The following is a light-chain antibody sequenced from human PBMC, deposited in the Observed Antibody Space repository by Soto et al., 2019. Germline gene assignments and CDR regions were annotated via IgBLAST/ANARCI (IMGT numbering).Light chain of an antibody. CDR2: DTN. CDR3: LLSFGGARV. J-gene: IGLJ2*01. Sequence: QAVVTQEPSLTVSPGGTVTLTCGSSTGAVTSGHYPYWFQQKPGQAPRTLIYDTNNKHSWTPARFSGSLVGGKAALTLSGAQPEDEAEYYCLLSFGGARVFGGGTKLTVL. CDR1: TGAVTSGHY. V-gene: IGLV7-46*01.